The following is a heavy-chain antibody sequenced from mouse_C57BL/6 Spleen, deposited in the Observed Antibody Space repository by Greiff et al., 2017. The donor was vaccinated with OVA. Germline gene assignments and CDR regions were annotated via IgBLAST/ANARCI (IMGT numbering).Heavy chain of an antibody. J-gene: IGHJ2*01. Sequence: VQLKQSGPELVKPGASVKISCKASGYAFSSSWMNWVKQRPGKGLEWIGRIYPGDGDTNYNGKFKGKATLTADKSSSTAYMQLSSLTSEDSAVYFCARGGKGGYFDYWGQGTTLTVSS. CDR3: ARGGKGGYFDY. D-gene: IGHD1-1*02. CDR2: IYPGDGDT. V-gene: IGHV1-82*01. CDR1: GYAFSSSW.